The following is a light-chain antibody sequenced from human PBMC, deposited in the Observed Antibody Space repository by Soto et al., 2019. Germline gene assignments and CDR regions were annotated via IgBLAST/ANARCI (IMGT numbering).Light chain of an antibody. CDR1: SGDIGSYNR. J-gene: IGLJ1*01. CDR2: EVS. Sequence: QSVLTQPASVSGSPGQSITISCTGTSGDIGSYNRVSWYQQHPGKAPKLIIYEVSDRPPGVSDRFSGSKSGITASLTISGLQTEDEADYYCISYTDRQSYLFGTGTKV. CDR3: ISYTDRQSYL. V-gene: IGLV2-14*01.